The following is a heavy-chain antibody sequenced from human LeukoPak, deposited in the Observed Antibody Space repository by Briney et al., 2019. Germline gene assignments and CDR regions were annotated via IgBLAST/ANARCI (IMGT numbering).Heavy chain of an antibody. Sequence: SETLSLTCTVSGGSISSGSYYWSWIRQPAGKGLEWIGRIYTSGSTNYNPSLKSRVTMSVDTSKNQFSLKLSSVTAADTAVYYCARDRSGYPNWFDPWGQGTLVTVSS. CDR3: ARDRSGYPNWFDP. CDR2: IYTSGST. D-gene: IGHD3-3*01. V-gene: IGHV4-61*02. CDR1: GGSISSGSYY. J-gene: IGHJ5*02.